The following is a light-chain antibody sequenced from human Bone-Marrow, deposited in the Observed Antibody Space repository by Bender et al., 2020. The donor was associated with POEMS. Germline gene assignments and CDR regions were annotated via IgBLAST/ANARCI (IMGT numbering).Light chain of an antibody. V-gene: IGLV1-40*01. CDR3: CSYAGSRTWV. CDR1: SSNIGAGYD. CDR2: GNN. J-gene: IGLJ3*02. Sequence: QSVLTQPPSVSGAPGQRVIISCSGSSSNIGAGYDVHWYQQLPGTAPKLLIFGNNNRPSGVPDRFSGSKSGNTASLRISGLQAEDEADYVCCSYAGSRTWVFGGGTKLTVL.